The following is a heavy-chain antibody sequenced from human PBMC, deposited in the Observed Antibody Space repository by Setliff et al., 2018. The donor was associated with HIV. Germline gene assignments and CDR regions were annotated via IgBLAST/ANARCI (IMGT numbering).Heavy chain of an antibody. V-gene: IGHV3-30-3*01. J-gene: IGHJ1*01. Sequence: QPGGSLRLSCEASGFTFSSYAMHWVRQAPGKGLEWVAVISYDGSNKYYADSVKGRFTISRDNSKNTLHLQMNSLRAEDTAVYYCARGNGSGWYTEYFQHWGQGTLVTVSS. CDR3: ARGNGSGWYTEYFQH. D-gene: IGHD6-19*01. CDR1: GFTFSSYA. CDR2: ISYDGSNK.